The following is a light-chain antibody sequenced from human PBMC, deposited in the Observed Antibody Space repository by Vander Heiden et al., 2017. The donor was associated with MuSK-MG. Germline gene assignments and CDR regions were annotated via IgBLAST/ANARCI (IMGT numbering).Light chain of an antibody. J-gene: IGKJ2*01. CDR3: QQYTSSRVT. Sequence: EIVLTQSPGTLSLSPGERATLSCRASQSVRSNYLAWYQQKPGQAPRLLIFGASNRATGIPDRFSDSGSGTDFTLTISRLEPEDFAVYYCQQYTSSRVTFGQGTKLEI. CDR1: QSVRSNY. CDR2: GAS. V-gene: IGKV3-20*01.